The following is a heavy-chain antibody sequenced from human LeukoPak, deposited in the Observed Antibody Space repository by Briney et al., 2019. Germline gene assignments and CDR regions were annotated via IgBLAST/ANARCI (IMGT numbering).Heavy chain of an antibody. J-gene: IGHJ4*02. V-gene: IGHV3-7*01. D-gene: IGHD3/OR15-3a*01. CDR3: ARVDFWTGGNY. CDR1: GFTVSSNY. Sequence: GGSLRLSCAASGFTVSSNYMSWVRQAPGKGLEWVANIKQDGSETYYVDSVWGRFTISRDNAKNSLYLQMNSLRAEDTALYYCARVDFWTGGNYWGQGTLVTVSS. CDR2: IKQDGSET.